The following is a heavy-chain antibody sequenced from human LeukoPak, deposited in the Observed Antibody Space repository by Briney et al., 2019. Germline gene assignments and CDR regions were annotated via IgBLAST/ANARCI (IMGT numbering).Heavy chain of an antibody. CDR3: TNSDDYGDY. Sequence: PGGSLRLSCAASGFIFGDYAMHWVRQAPGKGLEWVAATAFDDTDRYYIDSVKGRFTISRDDSKNTLYLHMTSLRAEDTAVYYCTNSDDYGDYWGQGTLVTVSS. V-gene: IGHV3-30*04. CDR2: TAFDDTDR. CDR1: GFIFGDYA. J-gene: IGHJ4*02.